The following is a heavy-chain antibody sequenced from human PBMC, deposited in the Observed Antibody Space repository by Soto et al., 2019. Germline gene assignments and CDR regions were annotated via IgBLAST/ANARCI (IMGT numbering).Heavy chain of an antibody. CDR1: GFTFSSYG. CDR2: ISYDGSNK. J-gene: IGHJ6*02. Sequence: HPGGSLTVSSAAYGFTFSSYGMHWDRQAPGKGLEWVAVISYDGSNKYYADSVKGRFTISRDNSKNTLYLQMNSLRAEDTAVYHCAKSDYYYGIDVWGQGTTVPVSS. V-gene: IGHV3-30*18. CDR3: AKSDYYYGIDV.